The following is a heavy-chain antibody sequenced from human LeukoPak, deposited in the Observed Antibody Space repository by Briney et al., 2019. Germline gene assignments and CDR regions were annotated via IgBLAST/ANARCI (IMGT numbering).Heavy chain of an antibody. CDR1: GFTFDDYG. D-gene: IGHD3-10*01. V-gene: IGHV3-20*04. J-gene: IGHJ6*03. CDR2: INWNGGST. Sequence: GPGGSLRLSCAASGFTFDDYGMSWVRHAPGKGLEWVSGINWNGGSTGYADSVKGRFTISRDDAKNSLYLQMNSLRAEDTAVYYCARDRDYYYYYMDVWGKGTTVTVSS. CDR3: ARDRDYYYYYMDV.